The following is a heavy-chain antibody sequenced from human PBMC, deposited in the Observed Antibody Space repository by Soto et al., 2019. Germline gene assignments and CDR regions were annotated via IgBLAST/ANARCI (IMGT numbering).Heavy chain of an antibody. CDR2: IYYSGST. D-gene: IGHD3-10*01. CDR1: GGSISSGDYY. V-gene: IGHV4-30-4*01. Sequence: SETLSLTCTVSGGSISSGDYYWSWIRQPPGKGLEWIGYIYYSGSTYYNPSLKSRVTISVDTSKNQFSLKLSSVTAADTAVYYCDRDMWGSGSYGTDVWGKGTNGTVSS. CDR3: DRDMWGSGSYGTDV. J-gene: IGHJ6*04.